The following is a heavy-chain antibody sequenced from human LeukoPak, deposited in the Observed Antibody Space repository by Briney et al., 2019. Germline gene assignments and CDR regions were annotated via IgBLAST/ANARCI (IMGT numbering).Heavy chain of an antibody. Sequence: SETLSLTCTVSGGSISSSSYYWGWIRQPPGKGLEWIGEINHSGSTNYNPSLKSRVTISVDTSKNQFSLKLSSVTAADTAVYYCARHAHSSSWYRRGGRGVHDYWGQGTLVTVSS. D-gene: IGHD6-13*01. CDR1: GGSISSSSYY. J-gene: IGHJ4*02. CDR3: ARHAHSSSWYRRGGRGVHDY. V-gene: IGHV4-39*01. CDR2: INHSGST.